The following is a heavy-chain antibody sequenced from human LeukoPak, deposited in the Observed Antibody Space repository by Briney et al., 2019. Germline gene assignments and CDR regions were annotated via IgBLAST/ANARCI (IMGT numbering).Heavy chain of an antibody. J-gene: IGHJ4*02. CDR3: ARGVKDGSGSYYHDY. Sequence: PSATISCKASGYTSTSYETNWVRQATGQWLEWMGCMNPNSGNTSYAQKFQGRVTMTRNTSISTAYMELSSLRSEDTAVYYCARGVKDGSGSYYHDYWGQGTLVTVSS. V-gene: IGHV1-8*01. D-gene: IGHD3-10*01. CDR1: GYTSTSYE. CDR2: MNPNSGNT.